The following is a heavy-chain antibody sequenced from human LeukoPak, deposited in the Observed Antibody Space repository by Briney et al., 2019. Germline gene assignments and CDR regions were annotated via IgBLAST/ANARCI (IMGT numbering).Heavy chain of an antibody. Sequence: GESLKISCKGSGYRFTSYWIGWVRQMPGKGLEWMGIIYPGDSDTRYSPSFRGQVTISADKSISTAYLQWSSLKASDTGMYYCARRAYCGGDCYLDYWGQGTLVTVSS. J-gene: IGHJ4*02. D-gene: IGHD2-21*02. CDR1: GYRFTSYW. V-gene: IGHV5-51*01. CDR2: IYPGDSDT. CDR3: ARRAYCGGDCYLDY.